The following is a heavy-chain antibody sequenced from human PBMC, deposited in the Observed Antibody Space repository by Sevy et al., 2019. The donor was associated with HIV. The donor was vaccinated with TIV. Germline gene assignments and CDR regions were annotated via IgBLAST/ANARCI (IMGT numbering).Heavy chain of an antibody. V-gene: IGHV4-59*08. J-gene: IGHJ4*02. CDR1: GGSITSLY. CDR2: IYYNGHI. D-gene: IGHD1-26*01. Sequence: SETLSLTCTVSGGSITSLYWKWIRQPPGKGLEWIANIYYNGHINYNPSLKSRVTLSLDTSKNQFSLRLSSVTATDTAMYYCAGENAWGRGYSWGQGTLVTVSS. CDR3: AGENAWGRGYS.